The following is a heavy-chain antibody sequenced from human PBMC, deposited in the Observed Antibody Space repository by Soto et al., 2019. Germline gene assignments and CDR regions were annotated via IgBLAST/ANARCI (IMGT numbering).Heavy chain of an antibody. V-gene: IGHV3-30*18. D-gene: IGHD3-16*01. CDR2: ISHDGTKT. CDR1: GFTLTNYV. CDR3: AKSTGEVWDLPLNS. Sequence: QVQLVESGGGVVQPGRSLRLSCAASGFTLTNYVMHWVRQAPGKGLEWVAIISHDGTKTDYADSVRGRFTISRDNSKNMMYLQMNSLRVEDTAVYYCAKSTGEVWDLPLNSWGQGTLVTVSS. J-gene: IGHJ4*02.